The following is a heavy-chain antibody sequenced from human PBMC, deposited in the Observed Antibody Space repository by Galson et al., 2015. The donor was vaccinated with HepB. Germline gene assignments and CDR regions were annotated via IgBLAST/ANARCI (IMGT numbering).Heavy chain of an antibody. Sequence: SVKVYCKASGGTFSSYAISWVRQAPGQGLEWMGGIIPIFGTANYAQKFQGRVTITADESTSTAYMELSSLRSEDTAVYYCARWDSGYDSRFDYWGQGTLVTVSS. J-gene: IGHJ4*02. CDR2: IIPIFGTA. V-gene: IGHV1-69*13. D-gene: IGHD5-12*01. CDR3: ARWDSGYDSRFDY. CDR1: GGTFSSYA.